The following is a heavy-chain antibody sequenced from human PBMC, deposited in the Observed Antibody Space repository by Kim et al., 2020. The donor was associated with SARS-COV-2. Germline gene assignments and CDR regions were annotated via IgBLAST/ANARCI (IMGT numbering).Heavy chain of an antibody. V-gene: IGHV3-23*01. D-gene: IGHD3-16*01. CDR2: GSGGST. Sequence: GSGGSTYYADSVKGRFTISRDNSKNTLDLQMNSLRAEDTAVYYCAKMGGYWGQGTLVTVSS. CDR3: AKMGGY. J-gene: IGHJ4*02.